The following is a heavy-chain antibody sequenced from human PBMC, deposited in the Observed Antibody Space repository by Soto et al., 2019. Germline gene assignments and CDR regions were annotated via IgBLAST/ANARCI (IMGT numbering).Heavy chain of an antibody. V-gene: IGHV3-20*04. J-gene: IGHJ4*02. CDR2: INWNGGST. D-gene: IGHD3-22*01. Sequence: PGGSLRLSCAASGFTFDDYGMSWVRQAPGKGLEWVSGINWNGGSTGYADSVKGRFTISRDNAKNSLYLQMNSLRAEDTALYYRARNIYYDSSGSRYYFDYWGQGTLVTVSS. CDR1: GFTFDDYG. CDR3: ARNIYYDSSGSRYYFDY.